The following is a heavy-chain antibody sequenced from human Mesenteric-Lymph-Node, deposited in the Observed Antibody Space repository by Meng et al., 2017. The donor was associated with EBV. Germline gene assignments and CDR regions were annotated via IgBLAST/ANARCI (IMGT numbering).Heavy chain of an antibody. CDR3: AREKNSGWYQIGY. CDR1: GFSFSAYS. V-gene: IGHV3-30-3*01. D-gene: IGHD6-19*01. CDR2: IWYDGSNK. J-gene: IGHJ4*02. Sequence: GERVEVGGGVVQPGRSLGRSCAASGFSFSAYSMHWVRQAPGKGLEWVAVIWYDGSNKYYADSVKGRFTISRDSSKNTLYLQMNSLRAEDTAMYYCAREKNSGWYQIGYWGQGTLVTVSS.